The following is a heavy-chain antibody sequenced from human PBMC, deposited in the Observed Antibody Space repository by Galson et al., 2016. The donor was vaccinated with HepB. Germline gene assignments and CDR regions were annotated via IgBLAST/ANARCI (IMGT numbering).Heavy chain of an antibody. CDR1: GFTFNSYG. CDR2: IWYDGSNK. Sequence: SLRLSCAASGFTFNSYGMHWVRQAPGKGLEWVAVIWYDGSNKYYADSVKGRFTISRDNSKNTLYLQMNSLRAEDTAVYYCARDPGIAAYLDYWGQGTLVTVSS. D-gene: IGHD6-13*01. CDR3: ARDPGIAAYLDY. J-gene: IGHJ4*02. V-gene: IGHV3-33*01.